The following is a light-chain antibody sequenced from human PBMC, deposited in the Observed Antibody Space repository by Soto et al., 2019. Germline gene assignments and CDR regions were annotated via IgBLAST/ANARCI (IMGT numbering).Light chain of an antibody. V-gene: IGKV3-15*01. CDR1: QSCDSN. Sequence: EIVMTQSPATLSVSPGERATLSCSASQSCDSNLAWYQQKPGQAPRLLIFGASTRASGVPARFSGSGSGTEFTLTISSLQSEAFAVYYCQQFNDWPSMYTFGQGTKLEMK. CDR3: QQFNDWPSMYT. J-gene: IGKJ2*01. CDR2: GAS.